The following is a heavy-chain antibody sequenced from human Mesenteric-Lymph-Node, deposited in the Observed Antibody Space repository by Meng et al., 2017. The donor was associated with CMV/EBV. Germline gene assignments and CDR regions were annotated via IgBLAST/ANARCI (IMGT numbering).Heavy chain of an antibody. V-gene: IGHV6-1*01. CDR1: GDSVSSNSAT. CDR2: TYYKSKWYN. CDR3: ARESVTMIRGIIYNYYGMDV. D-gene: IGHD3-10*01. J-gene: IGHJ6*02. Sequence: SQTLSLTCAISGDSVSSNSATWNWIRQSPSRGLEWLGRTYYKSKWYNDYAVSVKSRITINPDTSKNQFSLQLTSVTPEDTAVYYCARESVTMIRGIIYNYYGMDVWGQGTTVTVSS.